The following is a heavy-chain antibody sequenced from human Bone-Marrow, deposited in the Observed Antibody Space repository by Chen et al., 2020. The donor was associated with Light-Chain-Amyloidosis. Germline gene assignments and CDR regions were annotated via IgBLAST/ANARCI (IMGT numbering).Heavy chain of an antibody. CDR1: GFTFTTYW. J-gene: IGHJ4*02. D-gene: IGHD2-8*02. V-gene: IGHV3-7*05. CDR3: ARDTGGSSSY. CDR2: IKADGSEK. Sequence: EVQQVESGGGLVQPGGSLRLSCAASGFTFTTYWMSWVRQAPGKGLEWVAHIKADGSEKYYLDSVKGRFTISRDNAKNSVYLQMNSLRAEDTAVYYCARDTGGSSSYWGQGALVTVSS.